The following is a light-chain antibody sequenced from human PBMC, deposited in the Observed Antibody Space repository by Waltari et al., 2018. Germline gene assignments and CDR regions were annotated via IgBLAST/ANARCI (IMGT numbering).Light chain of an antibody. CDR2: AAS. Sequence: DIQMTQSPSSLSASVGDRVTVTCRASQSISNYLNWYQQKQGRAPKLLIFAASTLQIGVPSRFSGSVSGTDFTLTISSLQPEDFATYFCQHSYTKPRAFGLGTKVEIK. CDR1: QSISNY. CDR3: QHSYTKPRA. J-gene: IGKJ1*01. V-gene: IGKV1-39*01.